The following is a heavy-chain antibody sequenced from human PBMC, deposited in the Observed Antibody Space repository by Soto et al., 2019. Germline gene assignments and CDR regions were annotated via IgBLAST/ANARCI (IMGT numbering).Heavy chain of an antibody. Sequence: QVHLQESGPGLVKPSETLSLTCTVSGDSISTDCWSWIRQSPGKGLEWIGFIYYGGTTNYNPSLRSRVTISVDTPKSQFSLKLSSLTAADTAVYYCAKNWNWGSLVHWGQGTLVTVSS. J-gene: IGHJ4*02. V-gene: IGHV4-59*08. CDR2: IYYGGTT. CDR1: GDSISTDC. D-gene: IGHD7-27*01. CDR3: AKNWNWGSLVH.